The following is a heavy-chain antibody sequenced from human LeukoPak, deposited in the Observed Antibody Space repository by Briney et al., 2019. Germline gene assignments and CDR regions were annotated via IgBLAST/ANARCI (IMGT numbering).Heavy chain of an antibody. CDR3: ARSRGVAQLNYYMDV. D-gene: IGHD3-10*01. J-gene: IGHJ6*03. CDR1: GGSISSHY. V-gene: IGHV4-59*11. CDR2: IYYSGST. Sequence: SETLSLTCTVSGGSISSHYWSWIRQPPGKGLEGIGYIYYSGSTNYNPSLKSRVTISVDTSKNQFSLKLSSVTAADTAVYYCARSRGVAQLNYYMDVWGKGTTVTVSS.